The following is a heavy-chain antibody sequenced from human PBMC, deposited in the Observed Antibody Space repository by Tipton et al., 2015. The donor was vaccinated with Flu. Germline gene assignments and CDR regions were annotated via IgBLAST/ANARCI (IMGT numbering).Heavy chain of an antibody. CDR2: INPNSGGT. CDR3: ARGASRGLPPAAIS. CDR1: GHTFSGYY. D-gene: IGHD2-2*01. Sequence: QLVQSGAEVKKPGASVKVSCRASGHTFSGYYMHWVRQAPGQGLEWMGRINPNSGGTTYALKFQGRVTMTRDTSLRTAYIELGSLTSDDTAVYYCARGASRGLPPAAISWGQGTLVTVSS. J-gene: IGHJ5*02. V-gene: IGHV1-2*06.